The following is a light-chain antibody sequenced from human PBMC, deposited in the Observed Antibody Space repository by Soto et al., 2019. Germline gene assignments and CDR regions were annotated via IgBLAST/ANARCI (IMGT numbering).Light chain of an antibody. Sequence: DIQMTQSPSSLSASVGDRVTSTCQASQDISNYLNWYQQKPGKAPKLLIYDASNLETGVPSRFSGSGSGTDFNFTNSSLQPEDIATYYCQQYDNLPPFTFGPGTKVDIK. CDR3: QQYDNLPPFT. V-gene: IGKV1-33*01. CDR1: QDISNY. CDR2: DAS. J-gene: IGKJ3*01.